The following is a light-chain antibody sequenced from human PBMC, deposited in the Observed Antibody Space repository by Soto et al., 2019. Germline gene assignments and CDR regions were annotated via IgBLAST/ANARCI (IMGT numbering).Light chain of an antibody. V-gene: IGKV3-20*01. Sequence: EIVLTQSPGTLSLSPGERATLSCRASQSVSSNYLAWYQQKPGQAPRLLIFGASSRATGIPDRFSGSASATDFTLTISRLEPEDFAVYYCQQHGNSKWTCGQGTKVEMK. CDR2: GAS. J-gene: IGKJ1*01. CDR3: QQHGNSKWT. CDR1: QSVSSNY.